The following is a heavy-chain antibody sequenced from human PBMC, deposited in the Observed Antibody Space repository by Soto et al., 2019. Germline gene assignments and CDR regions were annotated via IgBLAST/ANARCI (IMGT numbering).Heavy chain of an antibody. J-gene: IGHJ4*02. D-gene: IGHD3-22*01. CDR1: GFSFLNYG. Sequence: QVQLVESGGGVVQPGTSLRLSCAASGFSFLNYGMHWVRQAPGKGLEWVALISYDGSNKYYVDSVKGRFTISRDNSKNTLYLQMISLRAEDTAVYYCAKSEDLNYYNRAEDYRDQGTLVTVSS. CDR3: AKSEDLNYYNRAEDY. CDR2: ISYDGSNK. V-gene: IGHV3-30*18.